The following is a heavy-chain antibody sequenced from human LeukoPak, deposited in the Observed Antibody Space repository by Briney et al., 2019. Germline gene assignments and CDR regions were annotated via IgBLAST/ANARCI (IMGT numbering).Heavy chain of an antibody. D-gene: IGHD1-26*01. J-gene: IGHJ4*02. CDR3: ARAWGLRPLDY. Sequence: ETLSLTCTVWVHSFKIGSYYGSWIRQPPGKGLEWIGYIYYNASTNYNPFLKSRVTISVDTSKNQFSLKLSSVTAADTAVYYCARAWGLRPLDYWGQGTLVTVSS. CDR2: IYYNAST. CDR1: VHSFKIGSYY. V-gene: IGHV4-61*01.